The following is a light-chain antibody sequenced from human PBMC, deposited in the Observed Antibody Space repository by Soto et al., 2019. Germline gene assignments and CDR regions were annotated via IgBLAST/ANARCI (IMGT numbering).Light chain of an antibody. V-gene: IGKV1-5*01. CDR3: QQYNRY. CDR2: DAS. CDR1: QSISSW. Sequence: DIQMNKSPSTLCASVGDRVTITCRASQSISSWLAWYQQKPGKAPKLLIYDASSLESGVPSRFSGSGSGTELAFTISSLQPDDFATDFCQQYNRYFGAGTKVDIK. J-gene: IGKJ3*01.